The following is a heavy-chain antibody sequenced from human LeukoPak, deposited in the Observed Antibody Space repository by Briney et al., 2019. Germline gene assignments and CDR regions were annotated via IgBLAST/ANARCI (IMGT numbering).Heavy chain of an antibody. J-gene: IGHJ5*02. CDR3: ARDIGSRWYAVWFDP. V-gene: IGHV4-59*01. CDR2: IYYRVTS. Sequence: SETLSLTCTVSGDSISTYYWSWIRQPPGKGLEWIGYIYYRVTSDYNPSLKSRVTMSVDMSTRQISLKLSSVTAADTAVYYCARDIGSRWYAVWFDPWGQGTLVTVSS. D-gene: IGHD6-13*01. CDR1: GDSISTYY.